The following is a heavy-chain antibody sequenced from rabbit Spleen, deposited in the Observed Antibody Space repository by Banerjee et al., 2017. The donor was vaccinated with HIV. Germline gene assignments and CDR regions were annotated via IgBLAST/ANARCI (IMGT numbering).Heavy chain of an antibody. CDR1: GFSFSSGYY. CDR2: IGTGSGTT. D-gene: IGHD6-1*01. Sequence: QQQLEESGGGLVKPGGSLTLTCKASGFSFSSGYYSSWVRQAPGKGLEWIGCIGTGSGTTYYASWAKGRLTISKTSSTTVTLQMTSLTAADTATYFCASAYSDINFNLWGPGTLVTVS. J-gene: IGHJ4*01. V-gene: IGHV1S45*01. CDR3: ASAYSDINFNL.